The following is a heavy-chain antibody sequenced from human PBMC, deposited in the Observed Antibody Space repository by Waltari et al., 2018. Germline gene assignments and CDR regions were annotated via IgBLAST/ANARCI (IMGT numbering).Heavy chain of an antibody. D-gene: IGHD3-3*01. J-gene: IGHJ4*02. CDR3: ARGRDYDFWSGYYPDYYFDY. CDR2: NQRVSS. Sequence: NQRVSSNYNPSLKSRVTISVDTSKNQFSLKLSSVTAADTAVYYCARGRDYDFWSGYYPDYYFDYWGQGTLVTVSS. V-gene: IGHV4-34*01.